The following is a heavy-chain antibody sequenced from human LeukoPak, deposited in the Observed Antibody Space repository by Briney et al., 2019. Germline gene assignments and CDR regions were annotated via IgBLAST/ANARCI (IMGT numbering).Heavy chain of an antibody. D-gene: IGHD1-26*01. Sequence: ASVKVSCKASGYTFTGYYMHWVRQAPGQGLEWMGWINPNSGGTNYAQKFQGRVTMTRNTSISTAYMELSRLRSDDTAVYYCATDVEWELRNTFDIWGQGTMVTVSS. CDR3: ATDVEWELRNTFDI. J-gene: IGHJ3*02. CDR2: INPNSGGT. V-gene: IGHV1-2*02. CDR1: GYTFTGYY.